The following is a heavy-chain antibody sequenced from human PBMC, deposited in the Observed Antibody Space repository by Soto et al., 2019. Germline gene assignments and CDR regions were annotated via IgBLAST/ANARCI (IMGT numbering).Heavy chain of an antibody. Sequence: QITLKESGPTLVKPTQTLTLTCTFSGFSLSTSGVGVGWVRQPPGKALEWLALIYWDDDKRYSPSLKSRLTIXXDXSXXQMVLTMTNMDPVDTATYYCAHRGLGYCSGGSSYDWGQGTLVTVSS. J-gene: IGHJ4*02. V-gene: IGHV2-5*02. CDR3: AHRGLGYCSGGSSYD. D-gene: IGHD2-15*01. CDR2: IYWDDDK. CDR1: GFSLSTSGVG.